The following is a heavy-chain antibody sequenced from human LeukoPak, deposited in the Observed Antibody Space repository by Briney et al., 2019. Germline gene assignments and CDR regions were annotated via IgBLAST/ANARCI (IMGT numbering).Heavy chain of an antibody. CDR2: IWYDGSNK. D-gene: IGHD2-2*01. J-gene: IGHJ4*02. Sequence: GESLRLSCAASGFTFSSYGMHWVRQAPGKGLEWVAVIWYDGSNKYYADSVKGRFTISRDNSKNTLYLQMNSLRAEDTAVYYCARDHCSSTSCYLFDYWGQGTLVTVSS. CDR3: ARDHCSSTSCYLFDY. V-gene: IGHV3-33*01. CDR1: GFTFSSYG.